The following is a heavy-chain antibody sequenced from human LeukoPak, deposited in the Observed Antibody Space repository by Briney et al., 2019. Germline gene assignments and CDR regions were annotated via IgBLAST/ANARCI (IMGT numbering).Heavy chain of an antibody. Sequence: PGGSLRLSCATSGFTFTTYWMSWVRQATGKGLEWVDQIQQDAEEKYCVDSVRDRFTISRDNAKNTLYLRMNGLRAEDTVVYYYASPARGYPESWGQGTLVTVCS. CDR2: IQQDAEEK. V-gene: IGHV3-7*01. D-gene: IGHD3-3*01. CDR3: ASPARGYPES. J-gene: IGHJ5*02. CDR1: GFTFTTYW.